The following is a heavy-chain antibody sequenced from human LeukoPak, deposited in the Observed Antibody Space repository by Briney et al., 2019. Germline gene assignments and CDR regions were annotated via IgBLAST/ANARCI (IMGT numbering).Heavy chain of an antibody. CDR3: ARHSNFWDIDH. CDR1: GSFISSYY. V-gene: IGHV4-4*09. CDR2: ISAIGDT. D-gene: IGHD3-3*01. Sequence: SETRSLTCAVSGSFISSYYWTWIRQSPERGLEWIGYISAIGDTNYNPSLKSRVTMSVDTSKGQFSLRLTSVTAAGTAVYYCARHSNFWDIDHWSPGTLVTVSS. J-gene: IGHJ4*02.